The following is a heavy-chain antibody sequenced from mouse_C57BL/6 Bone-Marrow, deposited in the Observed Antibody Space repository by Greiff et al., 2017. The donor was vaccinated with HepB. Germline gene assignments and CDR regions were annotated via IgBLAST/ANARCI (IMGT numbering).Heavy chain of an antibody. CDR2: IVPENGDT. CDR1: GFNIKDDY. CDR3: TSNPLYYYGSSYWYFDV. D-gene: IGHD1-1*01. V-gene: IGHV14-4*01. Sequence: VQLQQSGAELVRPGASVKLSCTASGFNIKDDYMHWVKQRPEQGLEWIGWIVPENGDTEYASKFQGKATITADTSSNTAYLQLSSLTSEDTAVYYCTSNPLYYYGSSYWYFDVWGTGTTVTVSS. J-gene: IGHJ1*03.